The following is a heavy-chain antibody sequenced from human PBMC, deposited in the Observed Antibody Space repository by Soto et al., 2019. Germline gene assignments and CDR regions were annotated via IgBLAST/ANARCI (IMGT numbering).Heavy chain of an antibody. D-gene: IGHD6-13*01. Sequence: GGSLRLSCAASGFTFDDYTMHWVRQAPGKGLEWVSLISWDGGSTYYADSVKGRFTISRDNSKNSLYLQMNSLRTEDTALYYCAKDARGYSSSWYGSSIFDYWGQGTLVTVSS. CDR3: AKDARGYSSSWYGSSIFDY. CDR1: GFTFDDYT. CDR2: ISWDGGST. J-gene: IGHJ4*02. V-gene: IGHV3-43*01.